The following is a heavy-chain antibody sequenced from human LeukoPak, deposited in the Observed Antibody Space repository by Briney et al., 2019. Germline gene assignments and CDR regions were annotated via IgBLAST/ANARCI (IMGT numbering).Heavy chain of an antibody. Sequence: AGGSLRLSCAASGFTFRSYGMHWVRQAPGKGLEWVAVIWYDGSNKYYADSVKGRFTVSRDNSKNTLYLQMNSLRAEGTAVYYCVSFYETYWGRGTLVTVSS. CDR1: GFTFRSYG. D-gene: IGHD2/OR15-2a*01. V-gene: IGHV3-33*01. J-gene: IGHJ4*02. CDR2: IWYDGSNK. CDR3: VSFYETY.